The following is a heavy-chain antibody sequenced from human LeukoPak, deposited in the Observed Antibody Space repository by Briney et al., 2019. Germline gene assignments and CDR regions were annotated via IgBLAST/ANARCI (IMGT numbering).Heavy chain of an antibody. Sequence: GGSLRLSCEASGFTFGSHAMYWVRQAPGKGLEWVAGIFGSGGSPHYADSVKGRFTISRDNSRNTVYLQINSLRAEDTAVYYCGKTAVGYSSGQKPAWPVDYWGQGTLVTVSS. V-gene: IGHV3-23*01. CDR1: GFTFGSHA. CDR3: GKTAVGYSSGQKPAWPVDY. J-gene: IGHJ4*02. D-gene: IGHD5-18*01. CDR2: IFGSGGSP.